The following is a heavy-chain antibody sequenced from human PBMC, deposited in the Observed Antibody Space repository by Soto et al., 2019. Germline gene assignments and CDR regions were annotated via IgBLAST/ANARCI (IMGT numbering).Heavy chain of an antibody. J-gene: IGHJ4*01. CDR1: GGSISSSSYY. CDR2: IYYTGTT. V-gene: IGHV4-39*07. D-gene: IGHD3-22*01. CDR3: ARLGGYYQAFDQ. Sequence: XXTLSLPFTVSGGSISSSSYYWGSIRQPPGQGLQWVGYIYYTGTTSYNPSLKGRVTVSLDTSKKQFSLKLRSVTAADTAVYFCARLGGYYQAFDQWGQGALVTVSS.